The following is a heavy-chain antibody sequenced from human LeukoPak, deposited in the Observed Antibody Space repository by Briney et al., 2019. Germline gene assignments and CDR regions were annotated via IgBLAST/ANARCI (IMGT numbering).Heavy chain of an antibody. Sequence: SETLSLTCTVSGYSISSGYYWGWIRQPPGKGLEWIGIIYYGGSTYSNPSLKSRVTISVDTSKNQFSLKLSSVTAADTAVYYCASFYCSGGSCYQYYYYYYMDVWGKGTTVTISS. J-gene: IGHJ6*03. V-gene: IGHV4-38-2*02. CDR1: GYSISSGYY. D-gene: IGHD2-15*01. CDR2: IYYGGST. CDR3: ASFYCSGGSCYQYYYYYYMDV.